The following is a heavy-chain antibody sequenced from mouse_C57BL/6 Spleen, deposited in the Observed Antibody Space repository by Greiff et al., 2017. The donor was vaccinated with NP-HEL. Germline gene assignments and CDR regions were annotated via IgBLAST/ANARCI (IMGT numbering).Heavy chain of an antibody. J-gene: IGHJ2*01. D-gene: IGHD1-1*01. V-gene: IGHV1-61*01. Sequence: QVQLKESGAELVRPGSSVKLSCKASGYTFTSYWMDWVKQRPGQGLEWIGNIYPSDSETHYNQKFKDKATLTVDKSSSTAYMQLSSLTSEDSAVYYCARNYGGDYWGQGTTLTVSS. CDR2: IYPSDSET. CDR3: ARNYGGDY. CDR1: GYTFTSYW.